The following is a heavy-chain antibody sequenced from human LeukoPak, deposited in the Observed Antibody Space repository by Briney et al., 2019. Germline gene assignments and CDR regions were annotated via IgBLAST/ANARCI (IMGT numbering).Heavy chain of an antibody. CDR3: ARLPTDSSSDHY. V-gene: IGHV4-59*08. CDR1: GGSISGSY. D-gene: IGHD6-6*01. Sequence: SETLSLTCTVSGGSISGSYWSWIRQPPGKGLEWIGYIYYSGTTNYNPSLKSRVTITVDTSKNQFSLKLSSVTAADTAVYYCARLPTDSSSDHYWGQGTLVTVSS. CDR2: IYYSGTT. J-gene: IGHJ4*02.